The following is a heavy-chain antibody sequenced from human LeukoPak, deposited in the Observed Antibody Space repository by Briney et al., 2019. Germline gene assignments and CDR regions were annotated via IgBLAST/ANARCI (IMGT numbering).Heavy chain of an antibody. V-gene: IGHV1-46*01. Sequence: GASVKVSCKASGYILTSHYMHWVRQAPGQGLEWMGIINPSGGSTNYAQKFQGRVTMTRDTSTSTVYMELSSLRSEDTAVYYCARDPYSGSYYGFDYWGQGTLVTVSS. CDR1: GYILTSHY. J-gene: IGHJ4*02. CDR3: ARDPYSGSYYGFDY. D-gene: IGHD1-26*01. CDR2: INPSGGST.